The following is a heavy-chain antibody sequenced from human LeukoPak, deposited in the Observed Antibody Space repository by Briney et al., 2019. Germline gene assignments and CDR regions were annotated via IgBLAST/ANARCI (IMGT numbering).Heavy chain of an antibody. V-gene: IGHV4-59*08. J-gene: IGHJ3*02. CDR2: IYYSGTT. Sequence: SETLSLTCTVSGGSISSYYWSWVRQPPGKELEWIGYIYYSGTTKYNPSLKSRVTISVDTSKNQFSLKLISVTVADTAVYYCARHSAFDIWGQGTMVTVSS. CDR3: ARHSAFDI. CDR1: GGSISSYY.